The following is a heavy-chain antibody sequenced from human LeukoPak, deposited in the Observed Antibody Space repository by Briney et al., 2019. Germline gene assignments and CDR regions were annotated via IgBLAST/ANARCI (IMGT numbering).Heavy chain of an antibody. CDR2: ISGSGGST. Sequence: GGSLRLSCAASGFTFSSYAMSWVRQAPGKGLEWVSAISGSGGSTYYADSVKGRFTISRDNSKNTLYLQMNSLRAEDTAVYYCAKVVRCGSTSCYFYFDYWGQGTLVTVSS. CDR1: GFTFSSYA. D-gene: IGHD2-2*01. J-gene: IGHJ4*02. CDR3: AKVVRCGSTSCYFYFDY. V-gene: IGHV3-23*01.